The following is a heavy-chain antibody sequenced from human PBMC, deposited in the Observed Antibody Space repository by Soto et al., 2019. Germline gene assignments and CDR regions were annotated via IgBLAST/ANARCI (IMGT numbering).Heavy chain of an antibody. CDR1: GFTFSSYS. Sequence: EVQLVESGGGLVQPGGSLRLSCAASGFTFSSYSMNWVRQAPGKGLEWVSYISSSSSTIYYADSVKGRFTISRDNAKNSLYLQMNSLRDEDTAVYYCARDRTLYGPVRGMDVWGQGTTVTVSS. J-gene: IGHJ6*02. V-gene: IGHV3-48*02. CDR2: ISSSSSTI. D-gene: IGHD3-10*01. CDR3: ARDRTLYGPVRGMDV.